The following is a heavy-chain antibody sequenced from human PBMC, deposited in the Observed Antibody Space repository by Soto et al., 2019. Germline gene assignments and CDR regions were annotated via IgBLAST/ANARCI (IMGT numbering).Heavy chain of an antibody. V-gene: IGHV3-48*03. D-gene: IGHD6-13*01. Sequence: GGSLRLSCAASGFTFSSYEMNWVRQAPGKGLEWISYISSSGSSIYFADSVKGRFTISRDNAKNSLYLKLNSMRAEDTAVYYCAREDTSNWYERTFDIWGQGTMVTVSS. CDR1: GFTFSSYE. CDR3: AREDTSNWYERTFDI. CDR2: ISSSGSSI. J-gene: IGHJ3*02.